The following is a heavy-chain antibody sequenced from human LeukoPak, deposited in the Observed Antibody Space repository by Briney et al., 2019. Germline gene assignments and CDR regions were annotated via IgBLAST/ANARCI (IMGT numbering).Heavy chain of an antibody. D-gene: IGHD5-18*01. V-gene: IGHV3-30*02. J-gene: IGHJ6*03. CDR3: AKRGYSYGHPPYYYYYMDV. CDR2: IRYDGSNK. CDR1: GFTFSSYG. Sequence: PGGSLRLSCAASGFTFSSYGMHWVRQAPGKGLEWVAFIRYDGSNKYYADSVKGRFTISRDNSKNTLYLQMNSLRAEDTAVYYCAKRGYSYGHPPYYYYYMDVWGKGTTVTVSS.